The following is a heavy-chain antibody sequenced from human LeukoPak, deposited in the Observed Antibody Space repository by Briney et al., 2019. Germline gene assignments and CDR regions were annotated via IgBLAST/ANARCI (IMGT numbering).Heavy chain of an antibody. D-gene: IGHD3-22*01. J-gene: IGHJ4*02. CDR2: IYYSGST. CDR1: GGSISSYY. Sequence: SETLSLTCTVSGGSISSYYWNWIRQPPGKGLEWLGYIYYSGSTNYNPSLKSRVTISVDTSKNQFSLKLSSVTAADTAVYYCARHYLDSSGYFYFDFWGQGTLVTVSS. CDR3: ARHYLDSSGYFYFDF. V-gene: IGHV4-59*12.